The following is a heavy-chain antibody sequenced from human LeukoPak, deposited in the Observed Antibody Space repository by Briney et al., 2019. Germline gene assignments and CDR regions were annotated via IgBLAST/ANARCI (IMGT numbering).Heavy chain of an antibody. D-gene: IGHD2-15*01. CDR1: GFTLSNYW. J-gene: IGHJ4*02. CDR2: VSSDGATT. Sequence: GGSQRLSCAVSGFTLSNYWIHWVRQAPGKGLVWVSLVSSDGATTTYADSVKGRFTTSRDNVKSTVYLQMSSLRAEDTAVYYCARAVGGLLDYWGQGTLVTVSS. V-gene: IGHV3-74*01. CDR3: ARAVGGLLDY.